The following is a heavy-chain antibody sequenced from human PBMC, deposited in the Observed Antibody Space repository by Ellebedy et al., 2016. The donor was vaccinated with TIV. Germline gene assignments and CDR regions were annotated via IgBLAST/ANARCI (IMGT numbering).Heavy chain of an antibody. J-gene: IGHJ4*02. CDR3: ARARGQYLYGSGSYFTN. Sequence: MPSETLSLTCTVSDDSISSPYCSWIRQPPGKGLEWIGYILNDGSTRYNPSLKSRVTILVDTPKKQFSLRLTSVTAADTAVYYCARARGQYLYGSGSYFTNWGQGEMVTVSS. V-gene: IGHV4-59*08. CDR2: ILNDGST. CDR1: DDSISSPY. D-gene: IGHD3-10*01.